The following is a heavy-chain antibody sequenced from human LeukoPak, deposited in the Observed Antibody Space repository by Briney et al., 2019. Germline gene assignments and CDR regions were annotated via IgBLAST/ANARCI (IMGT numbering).Heavy chain of an antibody. CDR1: GYTFSSHG. CDR3: ARTGDYDYDSIGYTDY. D-gene: IGHD3-22*01. Sequence: ASVKVSCKASGYTFSSHGISWVRQAPGQGLEWLGWISGYNGNTNNVERLQGRVTMSTDTSTSTAYLELRSLRSDDTAVYYCARTGDYDYDSIGYTDYWGQGTLVTVSS. CDR2: ISGYNGNT. J-gene: IGHJ4*02. V-gene: IGHV1-18*01.